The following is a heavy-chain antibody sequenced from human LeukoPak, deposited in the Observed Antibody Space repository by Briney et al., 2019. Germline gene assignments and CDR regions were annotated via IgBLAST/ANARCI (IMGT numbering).Heavy chain of an antibody. V-gene: IGHV3-30*03. J-gene: IGHJ3*02. Sequence: GRSLRLSCAASGFTFSSYGMHWVRQAPGKGLEWVAVISYDGSNKYYADSVKGRFTISRDNSKNTLYLQMNSLRAEDTAVYYCARRTRGSPGKNAFDIWGQGTMVTVSS. CDR3: ARRTRGSPGKNAFDI. CDR1: GFTFSSYG. CDR2: ISYDGSNK. D-gene: IGHD1-14*01.